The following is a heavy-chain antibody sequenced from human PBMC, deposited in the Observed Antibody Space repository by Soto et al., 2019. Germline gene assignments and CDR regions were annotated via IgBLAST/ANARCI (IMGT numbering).Heavy chain of an antibody. J-gene: IGHJ6*02. CDR3: ARSQGGSSSLDIYYYYYYGMDV. V-gene: IGHV1-69*01. CDR2: VIPIFGTP. CDR1: GGTFSTYA. Sequence: QVQLVQSGAEVKKPGSSVKVSCKAPGGTFSTYAISWVRQAPGQVLEWMGGVIPIFGTPKYAQKFQGRVTITAEESTRTGYMVVRRLRSEDTAVYYCARSQGGSSSLDIYYYYYYGMDVWGQGTTVTVSS. D-gene: IGHD2-15*01.